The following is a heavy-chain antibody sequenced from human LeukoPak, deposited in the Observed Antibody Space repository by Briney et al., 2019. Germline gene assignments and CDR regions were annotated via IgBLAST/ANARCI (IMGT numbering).Heavy chain of an antibody. J-gene: IGHJ4*02. CDR3: ARAKYVDISGFYPGY. V-gene: IGHV4-34*01. CDR2: INHSGST. D-gene: IGHD3-22*01. Sequence: PSETLSLTCAVYGGSFSVYYWNWICQPPGKGLEWIGEINHSGSTNYNPSLRSRVTISVDTSKSQFSLKLSSVTAADTAVYYCARAKYVDISGFYPGYWGQGTLVTVSS. CDR1: GGSFSVYY.